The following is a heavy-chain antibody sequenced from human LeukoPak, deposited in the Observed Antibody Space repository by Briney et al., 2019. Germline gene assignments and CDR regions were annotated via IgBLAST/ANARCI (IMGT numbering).Heavy chain of an antibody. J-gene: IGHJ4*02. V-gene: IGHV1-69*13. CDR1: GYTFTGYY. CDR2: IIPIFGTA. Sequence: EASVTVSFTASGYTFTGYYMHWVRQAPGQGLEWMGGIIPIFGTANYAQKFQGRVTITADESTSTAYMDLSSLRSEDTAVYYCARGRMAGTYVFDYWGQGTLVTVSS. D-gene: IGHD6-19*01. CDR3: ARGRMAGTYVFDY.